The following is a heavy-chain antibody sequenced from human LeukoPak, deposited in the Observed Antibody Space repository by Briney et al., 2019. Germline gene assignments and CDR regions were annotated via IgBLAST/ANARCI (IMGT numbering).Heavy chain of an antibody. CDR3: ATRTRIAAAGTTEEYYFDY. CDR2: FDPEDGET. Sequence: ASVKVSCKVSGYTLTELSMHWVQQAPGKGLEWMGGFDPEDGETIYAQKFQGRVTMTEDTSTDTAYMELSSLRSEDTAVYYCATRTRIAAAGTTEEYYFDYWGQGTLVTVSS. D-gene: IGHD6-13*01. J-gene: IGHJ4*02. CDR1: GYTLTELS. V-gene: IGHV1-24*01.